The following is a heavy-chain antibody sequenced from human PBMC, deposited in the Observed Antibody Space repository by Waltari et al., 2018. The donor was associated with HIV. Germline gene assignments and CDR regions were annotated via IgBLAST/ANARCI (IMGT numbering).Heavy chain of an antibody. D-gene: IGHD3-10*02. CDR1: GGPISSSNW. V-gene: IGHV4-4*02. CDR2: IYHSEST. Sequence: QVQLQESGPGLVKPSGTLSLTCAVSGGPISSSNWWSWVRQPPGKGLEWIGEIYHSESTNHNPSLNRRVTISVDKSKNQFSRKLSSVTAAATAVYYGAREASIVRGVFDYWGQGTLVTVAS. CDR3: AREASIVRGVFDY. J-gene: IGHJ4*02.